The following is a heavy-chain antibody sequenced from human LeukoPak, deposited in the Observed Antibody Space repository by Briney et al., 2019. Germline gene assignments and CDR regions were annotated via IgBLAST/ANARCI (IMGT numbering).Heavy chain of an antibody. Sequence: STNYNPSLKSRVTMSVDTSKNQFSLKLSSVTAADTAVYYCARASSYGVTIFGVVTSDAFDIWGQGTMVTVSS. CDR2: ST. V-gene: IGHV4-4*07. J-gene: IGHJ3*02. CDR3: ARASSYGVTIFGVVTSDAFDI. D-gene: IGHD3-3*01.